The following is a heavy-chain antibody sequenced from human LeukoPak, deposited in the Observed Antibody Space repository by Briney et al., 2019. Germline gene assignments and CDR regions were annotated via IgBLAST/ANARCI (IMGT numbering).Heavy chain of an antibody. CDR2: LYYSGST. CDR1: GGSTSSTSHY. D-gene: IGHD2-2*01. CDR3: ARHDGIYASSLYCYGMAE. J-gene: IGHJ6*02. V-gene: IGHV4-39*01. Sequence: SETLSLTCTVAGGSTSSTSHYSGWIRQPPGKGPEWIGSLYYSGSTYYNPSLKSRVTISVDTSKNQFSLKLSSVTATDTAVYYSARHDGIYASSLYCYGMAEWGQGTTVTVSS.